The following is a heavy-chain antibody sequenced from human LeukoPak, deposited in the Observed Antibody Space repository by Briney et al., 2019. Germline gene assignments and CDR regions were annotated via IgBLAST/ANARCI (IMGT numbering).Heavy chain of an antibody. J-gene: IGHJ4*02. CDR1: GFIFNTYS. D-gene: IGHD4-23*01. CDR3: ARDLGLYDYGGNIDF. V-gene: IGHV3-48*04. Sequence: GGSLRLPCTASGFIFNTYSMNWVRQAPGKGLEWVLYVSSSSRTIYYADSVKGRFTISRDNAKNSLYLQMNSLRAEDTAVYYCARDLGLYDYGGNIDFWGQGTLVTVSS. CDR2: VSSSSRTI.